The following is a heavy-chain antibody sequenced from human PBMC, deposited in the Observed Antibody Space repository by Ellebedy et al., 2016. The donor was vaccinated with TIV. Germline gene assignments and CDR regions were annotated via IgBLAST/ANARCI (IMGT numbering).Heavy chain of an antibody. Sequence: MPSETLSLTCTVSGGSISSYYWSWIRQPPGKGLEWIGYIYYSGSTNYNPSLKSRVTMSVDTSKNQFSLKLSSVTAADTAVYYCARDLERNYGMDVWGQGTTVTVSS. D-gene: IGHD1-1*01. CDR2: IYYSGST. V-gene: IGHV4-59*12. J-gene: IGHJ6*02. CDR3: ARDLERNYGMDV. CDR1: GGSISSYY.